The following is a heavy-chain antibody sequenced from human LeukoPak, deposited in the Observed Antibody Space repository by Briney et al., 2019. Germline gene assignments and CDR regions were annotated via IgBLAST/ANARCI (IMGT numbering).Heavy chain of an antibody. Sequence: SETLSLTCTVSGGSISSGDYYRSWIRQPPGKGLEWIGYIYYSGSTYYNPSLKSRVTISVDTSKNQFSLKLSSVTAADTAVYYCASRYCSSTSCGNWFDPWGQGTLVTVSS. V-gene: IGHV4-30-4*01. CDR3: ASRYCSSTSCGNWFDP. CDR1: GGSISSGDYY. CDR2: IYYSGST. J-gene: IGHJ5*02. D-gene: IGHD2-2*01.